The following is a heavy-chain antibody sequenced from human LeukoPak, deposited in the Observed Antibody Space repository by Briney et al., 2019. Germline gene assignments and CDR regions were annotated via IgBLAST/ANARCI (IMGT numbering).Heavy chain of an antibody. D-gene: IGHD3-10*01. J-gene: IGHJ5*02. V-gene: IGHV3-53*01. Sequence: GGSLRLSCAASGFTVSSNYMSWVRQAPGKGLEWVSVIYSAGNTYYADSVKGRFTISRDNAKNSLYLQMNSLRAEDTAVYYCAREGARSYYGSGSYYRYWFDPWGQGTLVTVSS. CDR3: AREGARSYYGSGSYYRYWFDP. CDR1: GFTVSSNY. CDR2: IYSAGNT.